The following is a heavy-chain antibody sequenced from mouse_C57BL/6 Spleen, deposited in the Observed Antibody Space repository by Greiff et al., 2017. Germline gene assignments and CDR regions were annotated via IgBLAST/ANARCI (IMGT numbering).Heavy chain of an antibody. J-gene: IGHJ2*01. CDR1: GYTFTSYW. V-gene: IGHV1-64*01. Sequence: VQLQQPGAELVKPGASVKLSCKASGYTFTSYWMHWVKQRPGQGLEWIGMIHPNSGSTNYNEKFKSKATLTADKSSSTAYMQLSSLTSEDSAVYYCAGRERQLFDYWGQGTTLTVSS. CDR3: AGRERQLFDY. CDR2: IHPNSGST. D-gene: IGHD3-2*01.